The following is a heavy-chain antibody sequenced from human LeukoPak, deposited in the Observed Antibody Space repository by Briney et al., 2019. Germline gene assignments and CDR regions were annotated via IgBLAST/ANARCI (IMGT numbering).Heavy chain of an antibody. CDR3: ARGDGGYSRVSDRNWFDL. V-gene: IGHV4-59*01. CDR2: IYYSGST. J-gene: IGHJ5*02. D-gene: IGHD6-13*01. CDR1: GGSISSYY. Sequence: PSETLSLTCTVSGGSISSYYWSWIRQPPGKGLEWIGYIYYSGSTNYNPSLKSRVTISVDTSKNQLSLKLSSVTAADTAVYYCARGDGGYSRVSDRNWFDLWGQGTLVTVSS.